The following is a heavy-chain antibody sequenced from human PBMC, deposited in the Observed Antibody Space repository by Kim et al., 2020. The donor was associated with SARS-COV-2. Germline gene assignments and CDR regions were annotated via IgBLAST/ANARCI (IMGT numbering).Heavy chain of an antibody. V-gene: IGHV4-30-4*01. CDR2: IYYSGST. CDR3: ARGPQGGTSRSLDFDY. CDR1: GGSISSGDYY. J-gene: IGHJ4*02. Sequence: SETLSLTCTVSGGSISSGDYYWSWIRQPPGKGLEWIGYIYYSGSTYYNPSLKSRVTISVDTSKNQFSLKLSSVTAADTAVYYCARGPQGGTSRSLDFDYWGQGTLVTVSS. D-gene: IGHD1-1*01.